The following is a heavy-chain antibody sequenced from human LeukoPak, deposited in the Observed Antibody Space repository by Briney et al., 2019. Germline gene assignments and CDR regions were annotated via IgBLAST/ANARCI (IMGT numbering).Heavy chain of an antibody. CDR1: GFTFSIYG. V-gene: IGHV3-23*01. Sequence: GGSLRLSCEASGFTFSIYGINWVRQAPGKGLEWVSAISGSGGSTYYADSVKGRFTISRDNFRNTVFLQMNSLRAEDAAVYFCAKAPVTSCRGAYCYPFDSWGQGTLVTVSS. CDR3: AKAPVTSCRGAYCYPFDS. J-gene: IGHJ4*02. D-gene: IGHD2-21*01. CDR2: ISGSGGST.